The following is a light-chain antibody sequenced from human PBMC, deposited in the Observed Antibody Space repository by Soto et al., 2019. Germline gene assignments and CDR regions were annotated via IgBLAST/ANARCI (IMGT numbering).Light chain of an antibody. J-gene: IGKJ1*01. CDR2: GAS. Sequence: EIVLTQSPGTLSLSPGESATLSCRASQSITSGLLAWYQQTPGQAPRLLIYGASSWADGIPDKFRGSGSGTDLTLTINGLEPKDLAVYYWQQYHNSPRTFGQGTKVEIK. CDR3: QQYHNSPRT. CDR1: QSITSGL. V-gene: IGKV3-20*01.